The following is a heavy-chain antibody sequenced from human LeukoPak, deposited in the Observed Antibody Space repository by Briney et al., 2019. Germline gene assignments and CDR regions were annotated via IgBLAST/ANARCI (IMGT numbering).Heavy chain of an antibody. CDR1: GFTLSSYA. D-gene: IGHD1-26*01. CDR2: ISYDGSNK. CDR3: AREWELYWFDP. J-gene: IGHJ5*02. Sequence: PGGSLRLSCAASGFTLSSYAMHWVRQAPGKGLEWVAVISYDGSNKYYADSVKGRFTISRDNSKNTLYLQMNSLRAEDTAVYYCAREWELYWFDPWGQGTLVTVSS. V-gene: IGHV3-30*04.